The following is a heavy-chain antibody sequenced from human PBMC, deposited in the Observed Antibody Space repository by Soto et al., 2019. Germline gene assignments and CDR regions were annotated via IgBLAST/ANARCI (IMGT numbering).Heavy chain of an antibody. CDR2: IYWNDDK. D-gene: IGHD5-12*01. J-gene: IGHJ5*01. CDR3: VLSVVDRPPGALVDS. Sequence: SCPTLVNPTQTLTLTCTFSGFSLSTSGVGVGWIRQPPGKALEWLALIYWNDDKRYSPSLKSRLTITKHTSQNQVVLTMTNMDPVDTARYSCVLSVVDRPPGALVDSWAARTLAPVSS. CDR1: GFSLSTSGVG. V-gene: IGHV2-5*01.